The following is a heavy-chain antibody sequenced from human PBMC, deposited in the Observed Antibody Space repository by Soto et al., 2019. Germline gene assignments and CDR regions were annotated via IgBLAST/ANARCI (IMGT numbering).Heavy chain of an antibody. CDR3: ARDLHYAAQNERFGMDL. J-gene: IGHJ6*02. Sequence: QEQLVESGGDVVQPGRSLRLSCGASGFNFRSYGMHWVRQAPGKGLEWVALTWYDGSNNNYEDSVKGRFTISRDNSKNTLYLQMNSLRAEDTAVYYCARDLHYAAQNERFGMDLWGQGTTVTVSS. CDR2: TWYDGSNN. D-gene: IGHD2-2*01. V-gene: IGHV3-33*01. CDR1: GFNFRSYG.